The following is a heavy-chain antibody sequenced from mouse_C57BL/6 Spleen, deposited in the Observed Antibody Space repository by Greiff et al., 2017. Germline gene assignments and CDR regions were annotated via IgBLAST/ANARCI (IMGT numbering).Heavy chain of an antibody. CDR3: ARGTTVVATDWYFDV. Sequence: QVQLQQPGAELVKPGASVKMSCKASGYTFTSSWITWVKQRPGQGLEWIGDIYPGSGSTNYNEKFKSKATLTVDTSSSTAYMQLSSLTSEDSAVYYCARGTTVVATDWYFDVWGTGTTVTVSS. CDR1: GYTFTSSW. D-gene: IGHD1-1*01. J-gene: IGHJ1*03. CDR2: IYPGSGST. V-gene: IGHV1-55*01.